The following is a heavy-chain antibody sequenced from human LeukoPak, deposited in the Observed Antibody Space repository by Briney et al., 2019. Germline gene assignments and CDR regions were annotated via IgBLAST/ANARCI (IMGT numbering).Heavy chain of an antibody. J-gene: IGHJ3*02. CDR1: GFSLSTSGVG. CDR3: AHRIPSSTYYDFWSGYYKDDAFDI. Sequence: SGPTLVNPTQTLTLTCTFSGFSLSTSGVGVGWIRQPPGKALEWLALIYWDDDKRYSPSLKSRLTITKDTSKNQVVLTMTNMDPVDTATYYCAHRIPSSTYYDFWSGYYKDDAFDIWGQGTMVTVSS. D-gene: IGHD3-3*01. V-gene: IGHV2-5*02. CDR2: IYWDDDK.